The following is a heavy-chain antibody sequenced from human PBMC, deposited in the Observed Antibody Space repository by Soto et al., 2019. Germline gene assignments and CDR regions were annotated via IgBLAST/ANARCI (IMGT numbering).Heavy chain of an antibody. CDR3: ARDHELRYFDWSQAYYYYYGMDV. D-gene: IGHD3-9*01. J-gene: IGHJ6*02. CDR1: GGSISSYY. Sequence: NPSETLSLTCTVSGGSISSYYWSWIRQPPGKGLEWIGYIYYSGSTNYNPSLKSRVTISVDTSKNQFSLKLSSVTAADTAVYYCARDHELRYFDWSQAYYYYYGMDVWGQGTTVTVSS. V-gene: IGHV4-59*01. CDR2: IYYSGST.